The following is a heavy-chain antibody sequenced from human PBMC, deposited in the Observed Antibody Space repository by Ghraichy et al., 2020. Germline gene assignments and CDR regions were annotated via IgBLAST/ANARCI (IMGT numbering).Heavy chain of an antibody. CDR3: ARLGLELRTRWFDP. CDR2: IYYSGGT. Sequence: SETLSLTCTVSGGSISSYYWSWIRQPPGKGLEWIGYIYYSGGTNYNPSLKSRVTISVDTSKNQFSLKLSSVTAADTAVYYCARLGLELRTRWFDPWGQGTLVTVSS. J-gene: IGHJ5*02. D-gene: IGHD1-7*01. CDR1: GGSISSYY. V-gene: IGHV4-59*01.